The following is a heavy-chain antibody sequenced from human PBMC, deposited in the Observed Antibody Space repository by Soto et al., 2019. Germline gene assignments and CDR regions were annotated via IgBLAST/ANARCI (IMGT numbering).Heavy chain of an antibody. CDR2: ISYDGSNK. CDR1: GFTFSSYA. V-gene: IGHV3-30-3*01. Sequence: QVQLVESGGGVGQPGRSLRLSCAASGFTFSSYAMHWVRQAPGKGLEWVAVISYDGSNKYYADSVKGRFTISRDNSKNTLYLQMNSLRAEDTAVYYCARDVESGSSQYYYYYYGMHVWGQGTTVTVSS. CDR3: ARDVESGSSQYYYYYYGMHV. J-gene: IGHJ6*02. D-gene: IGHD1-26*01.